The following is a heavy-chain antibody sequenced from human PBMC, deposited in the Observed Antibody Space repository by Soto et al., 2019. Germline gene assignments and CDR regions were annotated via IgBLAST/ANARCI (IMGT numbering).Heavy chain of an antibody. CDR3: ATLHLPAANLDWFDP. CDR2: ISSSSSTI. J-gene: IGHJ5*02. Sequence: PGGSLRLSCAASGFTFSSYSMNWVRQAPGKGLEWVSYISSSSSTIYYADSVKGRFTISRDNAKNSVYLQMNSLRAEDTAVYYCATLHLPAANLDWFDPWSQGTLVTVSS. CDR1: GFTFSSYS. V-gene: IGHV3-48*01. D-gene: IGHD2-2*01.